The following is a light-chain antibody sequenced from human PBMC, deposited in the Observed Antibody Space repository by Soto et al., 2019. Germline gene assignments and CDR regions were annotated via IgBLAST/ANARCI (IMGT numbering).Light chain of an antibody. CDR1: RSISTY. CDR2: GAS. V-gene: IGKV3D-15*01. CDR3: QQYDYWPWT. J-gene: IGKJ1*01. Sequence: VLTQSPATLSLSPGERATLSCRASRSISTYLAWYQQKPGQAPRLLIYGASSRATGIPDRFSGSGSGTEFTLTISSLQSEDFAVYYCQQYDYWPWTFGQGTKVDIK.